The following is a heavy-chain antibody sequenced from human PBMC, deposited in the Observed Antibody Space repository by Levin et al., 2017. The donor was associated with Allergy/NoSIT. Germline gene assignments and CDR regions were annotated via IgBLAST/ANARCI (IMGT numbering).Heavy chain of an antibody. CDR1: GGSISSGGYY. D-gene: IGHD3-10*01. Sequence: PSETLSLTCTVSGGSISSGGYYWSWIRQHPGKGLEWIGYIYYSGSTYYNPSLKSRVTISVDTSKNQFSLKLSSVTAADTAVYYCARDFRSPKLGFGFRAFDIWGQGTMVTVSS. V-gene: IGHV4-31*03. CDR3: ARDFRSPKLGFGFRAFDI. J-gene: IGHJ3*02. CDR2: IYYSGST.